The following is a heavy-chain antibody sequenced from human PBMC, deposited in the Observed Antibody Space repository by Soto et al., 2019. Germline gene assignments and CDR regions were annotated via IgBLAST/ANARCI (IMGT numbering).Heavy chain of an antibody. CDR3: ARGAYKVVALPVYSYYYMDV. J-gene: IGHJ6*03. D-gene: IGHD2-2*01. V-gene: IGHV1-18*01. CDR2: ISAYNGNT. CDR1: GYTFTSYG. Sequence: QVQLVQSGAEVKKPGASVKVSCKASGYTFTSYGISWVRQAPGQGLEWMGWISAYNGNTNYAQKLQGRVTMTTDTYTRTAYMELRSLRSDDTAVYYCARGAYKVVALPVYSYYYMDVWGKGTTVTVSS.